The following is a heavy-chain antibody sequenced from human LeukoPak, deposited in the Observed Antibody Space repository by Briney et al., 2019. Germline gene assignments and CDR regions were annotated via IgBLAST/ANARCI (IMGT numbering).Heavy chain of an antibody. J-gene: IGHJ4*02. Sequence: GGSLRLSCAAAGFPFDDYFMGWVRQAPGKGLEWISYITNSGYTMYYADSVRGRFTISKDNAKNSLSLHMSGLRAEDTAVYYCARSRARIAAAVYYFDYWGQGTPVTVSS. V-gene: IGHV3-11*01. CDR2: ITNSGYTM. CDR3: ARSRARIAAAVYYFDY. D-gene: IGHD6-13*01. CDR1: GFPFDDYF.